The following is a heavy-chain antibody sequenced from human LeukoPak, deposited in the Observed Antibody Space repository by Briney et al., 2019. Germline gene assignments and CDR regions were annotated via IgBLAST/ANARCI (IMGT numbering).Heavy chain of an antibody. D-gene: IGHD3-16*01. V-gene: IGHV4-59*01. CDR2: IYYSGST. Sequence: KASETLSLTCTVSGGSISTYYWSWIREPPGKGLEWIGYIYYSGSTKYNPSLKSRVTISVDTSKNQFSLKLRSVTAADTAVYYCARDRLYEDFDYWGQGTQVTVSS. J-gene: IGHJ4*02. CDR3: ARDRLYEDFDY. CDR1: GGSISTYY.